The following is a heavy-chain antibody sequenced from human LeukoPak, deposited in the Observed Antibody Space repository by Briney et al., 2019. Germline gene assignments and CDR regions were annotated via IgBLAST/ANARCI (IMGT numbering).Heavy chain of an antibody. CDR2: ISGSGGST. CDR1: GFTFSSYA. J-gene: IGHJ4*02. D-gene: IGHD6-19*01. CDR3: AKEGARVAVAWNRHFLDY. Sequence: GGSLRLSCAASGFTFSSYAMSWVRQPPGKGLEWVSAISGSGGSTYYADSVKGRFTISRDNSKNTLYLQMNSLRAEDTAVYYCAKEGARVAVAWNRHFLDYWGQGTLVTVSS. V-gene: IGHV3-23*01.